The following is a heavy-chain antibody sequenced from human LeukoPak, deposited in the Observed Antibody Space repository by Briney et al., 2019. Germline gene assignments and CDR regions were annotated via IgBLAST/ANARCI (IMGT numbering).Heavy chain of an antibody. CDR2: IKSKTDGGTT. D-gene: IGHD1-26*01. J-gene: IGHJ4*02. Sequence: PGGSPRLSCAASGFPFSTYTMSWVRQAPGKGLEWVGRIKSKTDGGTTDYAAPVKGRFTISRDDSKNTLYLQMNSLKTEDTAVYYCTTAGWELYYFDYWGQGTLVTVSS. CDR3: TTAGWELYYFDY. CDR1: GFPFSTYT. V-gene: IGHV3-15*01.